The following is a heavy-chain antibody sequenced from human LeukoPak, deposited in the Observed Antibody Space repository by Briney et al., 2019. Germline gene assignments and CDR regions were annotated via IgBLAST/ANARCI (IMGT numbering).Heavy chain of an antibody. D-gene: IGHD6-19*01. CDR2: MNPNSGNT. V-gene: IGHV1-8*01. CDR3: ARGFGFWQWLGNVADAFDI. Sequence: ASVKVSCKASGYTFTSYDINWVRQATGQGLEWMGWMNPNSGNTGYAQKFQGRVTMTRNTSISTAYMELSSLRSEDTAVYYCARGFGFWQWLGNVADAFDIWGQGTMVTVSS. CDR1: GYTFTSYD. J-gene: IGHJ3*02.